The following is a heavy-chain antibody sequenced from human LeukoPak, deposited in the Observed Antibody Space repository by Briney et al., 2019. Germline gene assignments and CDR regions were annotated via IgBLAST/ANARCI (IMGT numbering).Heavy chain of an antibody. V-gene: IGHV3-43*02. CDR1: GFTFDDYA. Sequence: GGSLRLSCAASGFTFDDYAMHWVRQAPGKGLEWVSLISGDGGSTYYADSVKGRFTISRDNSKNSLYLQMNSLRTEDTALYYCAKHIGYSSGWYTGNYFDYWGQGTLVTVSS. CDR3: AKHIGYSSGWYTGNYFDY. CDR2: ISGDGGST. D-gene: IGHD6-19*01. J-gene: IGHJ4*02.